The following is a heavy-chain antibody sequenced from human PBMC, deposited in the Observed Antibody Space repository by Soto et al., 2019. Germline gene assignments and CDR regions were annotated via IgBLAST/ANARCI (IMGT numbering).Heavy chain of an antibody. CDR1: GGTFSSYT. V-gene: IGHV1-69*08. CDR3: ARDLGVAAADY. J-gene: IGHJ4*02. CDR2: IIPILGIA. Sequence: QVQLVQSGAEVKKPGSSVKVSCKASGGTFSSYTISWVRQAPGQGLEWMGRIIPILGIANYAQKFQGRVTITADKYTSTAYMELSSLRSEDTAVYYCARDLGVAAADYWGQGTLVTVSS. D-gene: IGHD6-13*01.